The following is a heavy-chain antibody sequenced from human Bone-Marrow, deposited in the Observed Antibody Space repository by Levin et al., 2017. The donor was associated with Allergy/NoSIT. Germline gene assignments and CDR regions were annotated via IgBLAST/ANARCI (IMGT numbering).Heavy chain of an antibody. CDR3: ATSLLDV. Sequence: GASVKVSCAASGFTFSNYYMHWVRQAPGKGLEWVSRIITDGTSTSYADSVQGRFTISRDNAKSIMYLQMTNLRPEDTAVYYCATSLLDVWGKGTTVIVSS. V-gene: IGHV3-74*01. CDR1: GFTFSNYY. CDR2: IITDGTST. J-gene: IGHJ6*04.